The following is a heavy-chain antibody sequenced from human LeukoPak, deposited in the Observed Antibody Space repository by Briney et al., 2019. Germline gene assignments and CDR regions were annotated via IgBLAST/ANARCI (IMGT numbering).Heavy chain of an antibody. Sequence: PSETLSLTCTVPGGSISSSSYYWGWIRQPPGKGLEWIGSIYYSGSTYYNPSLKSRVTISVDTSKNQFSLKLSSVTAADTAVYYCARRPRSYPGYAFDIWGQGTMVTVSS. CDR2: IYYSGST. CDR3: ARRPRSYPGYAFDI. V-gene: IGHV4-39*01. CDR1: GGSISSSSYY. J-gene: IGHJ3*02.